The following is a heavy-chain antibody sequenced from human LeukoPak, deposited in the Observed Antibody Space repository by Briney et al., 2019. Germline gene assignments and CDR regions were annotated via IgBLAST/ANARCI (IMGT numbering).Heavy chain of an antibody. CDR2: IIPIFGTA. D-gene: IGHD3-22*01. CDR1: GGTFSSYA. J-gene: IGHJ5*02. Sequence: GSSVKVSCKASGGTFSSYAISWVRQAPGQGLEWMGGIIPIFGTANYAQKFQGRVTITTDESTSTAYIELSSLRSEDTAVYYCARDQTEVYYYDSSGYYNWFDPWGQGTLVTVSS. V-gene: IGHV1-69*05. CDR3: ARDQTEVYYYDSSGYYNWFDP.